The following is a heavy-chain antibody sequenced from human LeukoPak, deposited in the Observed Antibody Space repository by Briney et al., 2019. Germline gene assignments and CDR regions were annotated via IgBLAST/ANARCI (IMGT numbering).Heavy chain of an antibody. CDR1: GGSISSYY. CDR2: IYTSGST. V-gene: IGHV4-4*09. CDR3: ARRTVTTFSFWFDP. D-gene: IGHD4-17*01. J-gene: IGHJ5*02. Sequence: PSETLSLTCTVSGGSISSYYWSWIRQPPGKGLEWIGYIYTSGSTNYNPSLKSRVTISVDTSKNQFSLKRSSVTAADTAVYYCARRTVTTFSFWFDPWGQGTLVTVSS.